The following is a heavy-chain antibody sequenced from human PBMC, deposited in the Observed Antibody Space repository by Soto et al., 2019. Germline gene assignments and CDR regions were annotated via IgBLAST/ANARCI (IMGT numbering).Heavy chain of an antibody. V-gene: IGHV3-53*01. CDR1: GFTVSSNY. Sequence: EVQLVASGGGLIQPGGTLRLSCAASGFTVSSNYMSWVRQAPGKGLEWVSVIYSGGSTYYADSVKGRFTISRDNSKNTLYLQMNSLRAEDTAVYYCARVGYAVTTGGSFDVWGQGTMVTVSS. D-gene: IGHD4-17*01. J-gene: IGHJ3*01. CDR3: ARVGYAVTTGGSFDV. CDR2: IYSGGST.